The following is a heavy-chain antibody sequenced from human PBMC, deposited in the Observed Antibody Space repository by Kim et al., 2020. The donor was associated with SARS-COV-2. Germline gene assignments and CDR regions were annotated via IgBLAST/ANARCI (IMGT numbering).Heavy chain of an antibody. V-gene: IGHV6-1*01. D-gene: IGHD6-13*01. Sequence: VKSRITINPDTSKNQCSLQLNSVTPEDTAVYYCARGGSSSWFPGVFYFDYWGQGTLVTVSS. J-gene: IGHJ4*02. CDR3: ARGGSSSWFPGVFYFDY.